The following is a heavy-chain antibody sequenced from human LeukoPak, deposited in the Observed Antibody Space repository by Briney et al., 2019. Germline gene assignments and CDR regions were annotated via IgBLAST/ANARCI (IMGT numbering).Heavy chain of an antibody. CDR1: GLTFSSYA. CDR2: ISSSGGTT. Sequence: GGSLRLSCAASGLTFSSYAMTWVRQAPGKGLEWVSTISSSGGTTHYADSLKGRFTISRGNSKNTLYLQMNSLRAEDTAVYYCANAPVYSSSWYGFYYWGQGTQVNVSS. V-gene: IGHV3-23*01. CDR3: ANAPVYSSSWYGFYY. D-gene: IGHD6-13*01. J-gene: IGHJ4*02.